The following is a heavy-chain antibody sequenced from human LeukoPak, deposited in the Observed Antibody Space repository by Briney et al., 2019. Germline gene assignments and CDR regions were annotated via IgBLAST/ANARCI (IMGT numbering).Heavy chain of an antibody. J-gene: IGHJ5*02. V-gene: IGHV3-23*01. D-gene: IGHD3-10*01. Sequence: PTGGSLRLSCAASGFTFSSYAMSWVRQAPGKGLEWVSAISGSGGSTYYADSVKGRFTISRDNSKNTLYLQMNSLRAEDTAVYYCAKVSGYMVRGVITSWGQGTLVTVSS. CDR1: GFTFSSYA. CDR3: AKVSGYMVRGVITS. CDR2: ISGSGGST.